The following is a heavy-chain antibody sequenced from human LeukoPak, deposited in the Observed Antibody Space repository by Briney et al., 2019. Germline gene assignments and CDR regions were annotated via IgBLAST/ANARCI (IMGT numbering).Heavy chain of an antibody. CDR2: INSDGRST. CDR1: GLTFSRYW. D-gene: IGHD3-22*01. V-gene: IGHV3-74*01. Sequence: PGVSLRLSCAASGLTFSRYWMHWVRQAPGKGLVWVSRINSDGRSTSYADSVKGRFTISRDNAKNTLYLQMNSLRAEDTAVYYCARDWTYYDSSGYFDYWGQGTLVTVSS. J-gene: IGHJ4*02. CDR3: ARDWTYYDSSGYFDY.